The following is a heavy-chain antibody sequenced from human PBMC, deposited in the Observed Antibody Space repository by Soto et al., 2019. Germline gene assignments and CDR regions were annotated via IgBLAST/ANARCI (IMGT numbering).Heavy chain of an antibody. CDR1: GGSISSYY. J-gene: IGHJ6*02. Sequence: PSETLSLTCTVSGGSISSYYWSWIRQPPGKGLEWIGYIYYSGSTNYNPSLKSRVTISVDTSKNQFSLKLSSVTAADTAVYYCARGDTWVDKYYYYGMDCWGQGTTVTVSS. CDR2: IYYSGST. CDR3: ARGDTWVDKYYYYGMDC. D-gene: IGHD5-12*01. V-gene: IGHV4-59*01.